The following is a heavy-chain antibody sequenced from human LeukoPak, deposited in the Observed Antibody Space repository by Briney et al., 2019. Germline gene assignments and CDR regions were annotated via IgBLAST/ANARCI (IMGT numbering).Heavy chain of an antibody. CDR1: GFTFSSYA. CDR2: ISGSGGST. Sequence: PGGSLRLSCAASGFTFSSYAMSWVRQTPGKGLEWVSAISGSGGSTYYADSVKGRFTISRDNSKNTLFLQMNSLRAEDTAPYYCAKSVAIYFYYGLDVRGQGTTVAVSS. J-gene: IGHJ6*02. CDR3: AKSVAIYFYYGLDV. V-gene: IGHV3-23*01. D-gene: IGHD3-3*01.